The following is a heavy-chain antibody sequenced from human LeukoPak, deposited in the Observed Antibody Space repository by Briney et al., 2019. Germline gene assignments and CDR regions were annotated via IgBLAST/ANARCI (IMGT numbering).Heavy chain of an antibody. Sequence: PGGSLRFSCAASGFTFSSYWMNWARQAPGKGLEWVASINHNGNVNYYVDSVKGRFTISRDNAKNSLYLQMNSLRDEDTAVYYCARGFSSGSYAAFDYWGQGTLVTVSS. CDR1: GFTFSSYW. D-gene: IGHD1-26*01. V-gene: IGHV3-7*01. CDR3: ARGFSSGSYAAFDY. CDR2: INHNGNVN. J-gene: IGHJ4*02.